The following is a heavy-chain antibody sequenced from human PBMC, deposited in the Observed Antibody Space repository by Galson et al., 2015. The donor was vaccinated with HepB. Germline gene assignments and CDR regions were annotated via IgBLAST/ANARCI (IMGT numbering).Heavy chain of an antibody. CDR2: IIPILGIA. Sequence: SVKVSCKASGGTFSSYAISWVRQAPGQGLEWMGRIIPILGIANYAQKFQGRVTITADKSTSTAYMELSSLRSEDTAVYYCALRNSHYYYYYYMDVWGKGTTVTVSS. CDR3: ALRNSHYYYYYYMDV. V-gene: IGHV1-69*04. D-gene: IGHD4-23*01. CDR1: GGTFSSYA. J-gene: IGHJ6*03.